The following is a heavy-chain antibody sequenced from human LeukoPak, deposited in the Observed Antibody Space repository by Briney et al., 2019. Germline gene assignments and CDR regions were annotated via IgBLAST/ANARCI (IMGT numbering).Heavy chain of an antibody. J-gene: IGHJ4*02. CDR3: ARRDDSSGYHKIFDY. Sequence: SETLSLTCTVSDFSITSRYYWGWIRQPPGKGLEWIGSIYHGVSTYYNPSLKSRVTISIDTSKNQFYLKLSSLTAADTAVYYCARRDDSSGYHKIFDYWGPGTLVTVSS. V-gene: IGHV4-38-2*02. CDR2: IYHGVST. D-gene: IGHD3-22*01. CDR1: DFSITSRYY.